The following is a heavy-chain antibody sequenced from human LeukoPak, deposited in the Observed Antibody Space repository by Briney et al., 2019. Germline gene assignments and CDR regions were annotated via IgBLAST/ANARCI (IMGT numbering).Heavy chain of an antibody. J-gene: IGHJ3*02. CDR1: GYSFTSYW. Sequence: GESLKISCKGSGYSFTSYWIGWMRQMPGKGLEWMGIIYPGDPDTRYSPSFQGQVTISADKSISTAYLQWSSLKASDTAMYYCARLPDDSSGYYYIRSDAFDIWGQGTMVTVSS. CDR2: IYPGDPDT. D-gene: IGHD3-22*01. CDR3: ARLPDDSSGYYYIRSDAFDI. V-gene: IGHV5-51*01.